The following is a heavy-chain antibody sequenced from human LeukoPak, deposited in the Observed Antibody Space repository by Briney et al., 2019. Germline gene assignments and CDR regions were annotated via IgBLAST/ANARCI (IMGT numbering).Heavy chain of an antibody. CDR2: TYYRSKWYN. V-gene: IGHV6-1*01. CDR1: GDSVSSNSAA. J-gene: IGHJ5*02. CDR3: ARGGWTSIWT. Sequence: SQTLSLTCASSGDSVSSNSAARHWIRQSPSRGLEWLGRTYYRSKWYNDYAISVKSRITINPDTSKNQFSLQLNSVSPEDTAVYYCARGGWTSIWTWGQGTLVTVSS. D-gene: IGHD1-1*01.